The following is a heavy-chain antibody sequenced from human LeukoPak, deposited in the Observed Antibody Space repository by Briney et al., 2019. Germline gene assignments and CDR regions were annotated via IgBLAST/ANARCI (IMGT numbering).Heavy chain of an antibody. Sequence: SETLSLTCTVSGGSISSYYWSWIRQPAGKGLEWIGRIYTSGSTNYNPSLKSRVTISVDTSENQFSLKLRSVTAADTAVYYCARGRTWNYSWFDPWGQGTLVTVSS. J-gene: IGHJ5*02. V-gene: IGHV4-4*07. CDR1: GGSISSYY. D-gene: IGHD1-7*01. CDR2: IYTSGST. CDR3: ARGRTWNYSWFDP.